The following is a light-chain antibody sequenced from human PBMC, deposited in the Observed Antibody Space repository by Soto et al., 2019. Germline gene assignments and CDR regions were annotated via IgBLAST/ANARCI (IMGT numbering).Light chain of an antibody. CDR3: QQYNNWPPRT. Sequence: EIVMTQSPATLSVSPGERATLSCRASQSVSSNLAWYQQKPGQAPRLLIYGASTRATGIPARVSGSGSGTEFTLTISSLQSEDFAVYYCQQYNNWPPRTLGQGTKVEIK. CDR1: QSVSSN. V-gene: IGKV3-15*01. CDR2: GAS. J-gene: IGKJ1*01.